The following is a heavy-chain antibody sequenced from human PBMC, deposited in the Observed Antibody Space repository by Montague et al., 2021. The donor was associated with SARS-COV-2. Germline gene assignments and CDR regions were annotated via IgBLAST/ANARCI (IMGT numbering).Heavy chain of an antibody. D-gene: IGHD3-10*01. CDR3: AKNRDIFWFGEGRDSMDV. CDR2: ISYDGSIK. CDR1: GFTFNNFA. J-gene: IGHJ6*02. Sequence: SLRLSCAASGFTFNNFAIHWVRQAPGKGLEWVAVISYDGSIKYYADSLRDRFTISRDSSKKTLYLQMNSLSGEDTAVYYCAKNRDIFWFGEGRDSMDVWGQGTTVIVSS. V-gene: IGHV3-30*18.